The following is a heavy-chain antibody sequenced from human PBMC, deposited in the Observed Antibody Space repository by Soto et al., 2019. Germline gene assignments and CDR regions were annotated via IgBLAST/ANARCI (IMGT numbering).Heavy chain of an antibody. V-gene: IGHV1-18*01. CDR2: ISAYTGNT. D-gene: IGHD6-13*01. J-gene: IGHJ6*03. CDR1: GYTFTSYG. CDR3: AREAAALFHGDCYYCMAG. Sequence: QVQLVQSGAEVKKPGASVKVSCKASGYTFTSYGISWVRQAPGQGLEWMGWISAYTGNTNYAQQLQGRVTMTTDTPLSTAYSELSSLRSDDTAVYYCAREAAALFHGDCYYCMAGRGRGSTVTV.